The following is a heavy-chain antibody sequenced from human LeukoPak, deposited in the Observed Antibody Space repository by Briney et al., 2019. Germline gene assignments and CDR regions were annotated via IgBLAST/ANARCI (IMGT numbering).Heavy chain of an antibody. D-gene: IGHD4-17*01. CDR3: ARSRVTTEVIDY. Sequence: GASVKVSCKASGYTFTSYAMHWVRQAPGQRLEWMGWINAGNGNTKYSQKFQGRVTITRDTSASTAYMELSSLRSEDTAVYYCARSRVTTEVIDYWGQGTLVTVSS. J-gene: IGHJ4*02. CDR2: INAGNGNT. CDR1: GYTFTSYA. V-gene: IGHV1-3*01.